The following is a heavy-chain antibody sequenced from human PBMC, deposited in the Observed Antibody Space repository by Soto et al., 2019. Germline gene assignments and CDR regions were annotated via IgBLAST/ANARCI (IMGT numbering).Heavy chain of an antibody. D-gene: IGHD3-22*01. Sequence: PGGSLRLSCAASGFTFSSHGMSWVRQAPGKGLEWVLSISGSGDRTYYADSVKGRFTVSRDNSKNTMYLQMNSLRVEDTAVYYCAKMGDSSGYDFFDYWGQGTLVTVSS. J-gene: IGHJ4*02. V-gene: IGHV3-23*01. CDR1: GFTFSSHG. CDR2: ISGSGDRT. CDR3: AKMGDSSGYDFFDY.